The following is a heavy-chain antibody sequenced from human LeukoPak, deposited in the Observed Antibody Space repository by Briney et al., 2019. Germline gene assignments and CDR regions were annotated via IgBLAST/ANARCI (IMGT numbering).Heavy chain of an antibody. CDR3: AREPAWGRVDY. V-gene: IGHV4-30-4*01. D-gene: IGHD3-16*01. CDR1: GGSISSGDYY. Sequence: SQTLSLTCTVSGGSISSGDYYWSWIRQPPGKGLEWIGYIYYTGSTYYNPSLKSRVIISVDTSKNQFSLKLNSVTAADTAVYYCAREPAWGRVDYWGQGTLVTVSS. J-gene: IGHJ4*02. CDR2: IYYTGST.